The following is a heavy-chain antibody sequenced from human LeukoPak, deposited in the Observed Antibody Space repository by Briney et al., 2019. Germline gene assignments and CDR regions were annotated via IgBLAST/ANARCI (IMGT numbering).Heavy chain of an antibody. J-gene: IGHJ4*01. V-gene: IGHV3-33*08. CDR2: IWSDGTNS. CDR3: VRDAQRGFDYSNSLRY. D-gene: IGHD4-11*01. Sequence: GGSLRLSCAASGFIYSHYGMHWVRQAPGKGLEWVAVIWSDGTNSFYAGSVKGRFTISRDNCQRTLFLQMNSLRVEDTAMYYCVRDAQRGFDYSNSLRYWGHGTLVTVSS. CDR1: GFIYSHYG.